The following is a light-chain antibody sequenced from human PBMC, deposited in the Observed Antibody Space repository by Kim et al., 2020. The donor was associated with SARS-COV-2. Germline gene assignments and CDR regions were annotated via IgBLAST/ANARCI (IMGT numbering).Light chain of an antibody. V-gene: IGLV2-14*03. CDR1: SSDVGAYNY. CDR3: SSHTTNNTWV. Sequence: GQSITISCTGTSSDVGAYNYVSWYQQHPGKAPKLMIYDVRKRPSGVSNRFSGSKTGNTASLTISGLQAEDEGDYHCSSHTTNNTWVFGGGTKLTVL. J-gene: IGLJ3*02. CDR2: DVR.